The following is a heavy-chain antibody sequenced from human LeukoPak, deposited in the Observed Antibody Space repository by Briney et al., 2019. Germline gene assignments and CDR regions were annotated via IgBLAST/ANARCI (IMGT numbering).Heavy chain of an antibody. CDR2: MNPNSGNT. V-gene: IGHV1-8*01. CDR1: GYTFTSYD. J-gene: IGHJ3*02. CDR3: ARGLYYYDSSGSLDAFDI. D-gene: IGHD3-22*01. Sequence: ASVKVSCKASGYTFTSYDINWVRQATGQGLEWMGWMNPNSGNTGYAQKFQGRVTITADKSTSTAYMELSSLRSEDTAVYYCARGLYYYDSSGSLDAFDIWGQGTMVTVSS.